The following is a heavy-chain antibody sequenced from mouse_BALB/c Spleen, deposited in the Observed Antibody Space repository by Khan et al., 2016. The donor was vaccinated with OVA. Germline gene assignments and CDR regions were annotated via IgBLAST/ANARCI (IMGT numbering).Heavy chain of an antibody. J-gene: IGHJ3*01. Sequence: MQLEESGPSLVKPSQTLSLTCSVTGDSITTGYWNWIRKFPGNKLEYMGYIIYTGYTYYNPSLKSRISITRHTSNHQYYLQLNSVTDEDTATYSCARSTDRYAFVYWGQGTLVTVSA. V-gene: IGHV3-8*02. CDR1: GDSITTGY. CDR3: ARSTDRYAFVY. CDR2: IIYTGYT. D-gene: IGHD2-14*01.